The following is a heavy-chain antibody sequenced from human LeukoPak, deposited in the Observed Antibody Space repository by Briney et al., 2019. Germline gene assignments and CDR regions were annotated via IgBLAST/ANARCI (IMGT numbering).Heavy chain of an antibody. V-gene: IGHV5-51*01. CDR3: ARSTTTVSTEYYFGY. CDR2: IYPGDSDT. CDR1: GYSFTSYW. D-gene: IGHD4-11*01. Sequence: RGESLKISCKGSGYSFTSYWIGWVRQMPGKGLEWMGIIYPGDSDTRYSPSFQGQVTVSADKSISTAYLQWSSLKASDTAMYYCARSTTTVSTEYYFGYWGQGTLVTVSS. J-gene: IGHJ4*02.